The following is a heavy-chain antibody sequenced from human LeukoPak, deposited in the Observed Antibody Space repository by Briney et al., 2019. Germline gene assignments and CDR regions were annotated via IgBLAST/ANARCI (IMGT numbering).Heavy chain of an antibody. V-gene: IGHV4-34*01. D-gene: IGHD6-6*01. CDR2: INHSGST. J-gene: IGHJ4*02. Sequence: ETLSLTCAVYGGSFSGYYWSWIRQPPGKGLEWIGEINHSGSTNYNPSLKSRVTISVDTSKNQFSLKLSSVTAADTAVYYCARANSSSGFDYWGQGTLVTVSS. CDR3: ARANSSSGFDY. CDR1: GGSFSGYY.